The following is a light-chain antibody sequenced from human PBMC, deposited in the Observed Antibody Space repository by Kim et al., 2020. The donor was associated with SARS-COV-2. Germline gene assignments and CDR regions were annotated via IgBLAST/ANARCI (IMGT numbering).Light chain of an antibody. V-gene: IGLV10-54*01. CDR3: SAWDSSLSAWV. CDR1: RNKVGNQG. Sequence: TGNSNCHGNRNKVGNQGAAWLQQHQGHPPKLLSYRNNNRPSGISERLSASRSGNTASLTITGLQPEDEADYYCSAWDSSLSAWVFGGGTQLTVL. J-gene: IGLJ3*02. CDR2: RNN.